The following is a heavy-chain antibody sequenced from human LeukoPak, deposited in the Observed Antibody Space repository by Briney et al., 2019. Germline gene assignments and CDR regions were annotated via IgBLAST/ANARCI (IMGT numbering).Heavy chain of an antibody. V-gene: IGHV4-59*01. Sequence: SETLSLTCTVSGGSISSYYWSWIRQPPGKGLEWIGYIYYSGSTNYNPSLKSRVTISVDTSKNQFSLKLSSVTAADTAVYYCARYSGSYPGFDYWGQGTLVTVSS. D-gene: IGHD1-26*01. CDR3: ARYSGSYPGFDY. J-gene: IGHJ4*02. CDR2: IYYSGST. CDR1: GGSISSYY.